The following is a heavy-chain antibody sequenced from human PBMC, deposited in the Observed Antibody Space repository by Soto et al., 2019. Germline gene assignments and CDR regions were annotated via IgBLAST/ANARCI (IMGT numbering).Heavy chain of an antibody. CDR3: VGRLYSSGWAAVSP. V-gene: IGHV3-30*02. D-gene: IGHD6-19*01. CDR2: IRYDGSHE. CDR1: GLTFINYA. Sequence: PGGFLRLSCAAPGLTFINYAMHWVRQAPGKGLEWVAVIRYDGSHENYADSVKGRFTISRDNSKNILYLQMNSLRAEDTALYYCVGRLYSSGWAAVSPWGQGTLVTVSS. J-gene: IGHJ5*02.